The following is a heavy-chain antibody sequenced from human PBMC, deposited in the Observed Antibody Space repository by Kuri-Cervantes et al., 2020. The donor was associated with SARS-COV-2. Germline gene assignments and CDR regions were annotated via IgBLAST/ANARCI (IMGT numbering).Heavy chain of an antibody. CDR1: GFTFSSYD. CDR2: IGTAGDT. CDR3: ARESMIVVETGNFDY. D-gene: IGHD3-22*01. V-gene: IGHV3-13*01. Sequence: GESLKISCAASGFTFSSYDMHWVRQATGKGLEWVSAIGTAGDTYYPGSVKGRFTISRENAKNSLYLQMNSLRAGDTAVYYCARESMIVVETGNFDYWGQGTLVTVSS. J-gene: IGHJ4*02.